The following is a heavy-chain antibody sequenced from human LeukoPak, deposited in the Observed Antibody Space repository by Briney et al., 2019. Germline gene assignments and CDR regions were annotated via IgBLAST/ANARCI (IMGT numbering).Heavy chain of an antibody. CDR3: ARDSGSSGWYGWFDP. CDR2: ISYDGSNK. V-gene: IGHV3-30*03. Sequence: PGGSLRLSCAASGFTFSSYGMHWVRQAPGKGLEWVAVISYDGSNKYYADSVKGRFTISRDNSKNTLYLQMNSLRAEDTAVYYCARDSGSSGWYGWFDPWGQGTLVTVSS. J-gene: IGHJ5*02. CDR1: GFTFSSYG. D-gene: IGHD6-19*01.